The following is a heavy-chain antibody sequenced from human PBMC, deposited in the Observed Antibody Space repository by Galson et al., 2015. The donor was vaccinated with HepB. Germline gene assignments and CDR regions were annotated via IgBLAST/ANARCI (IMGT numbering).Heavy chain of an antibody. V-gene: IGHV3-30*18. D-gene: IGHD6-13*01. Sequence: SLRLSCAASGFTFSSYGMHWVRQAPGKGLEWVAVISYDGSNKYYADSVKGRFTISRDNSKNTLYLQMNSLRAEDTAVYYCAKELRYSSSWSNWYFDLWGRGTLVTVSS. CDR3: AKELRYSSSWSNWYFDL. CDR1: GFTFSSYG. CDR2: ISYDGSNK. J-gene: IGHJ2*01.